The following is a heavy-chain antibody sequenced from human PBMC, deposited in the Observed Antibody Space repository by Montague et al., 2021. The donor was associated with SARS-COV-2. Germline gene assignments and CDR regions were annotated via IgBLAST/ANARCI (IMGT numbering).Heavy chain of an antibody. J-gene: IGHJ6*02. CDR1: GDSVVELRRS. D-gene: IGHD1-1*01. Sequence: CAISGDSVVELRRSSEERTSEPQSQFHFVCRPQFKSRKYNDYAVSVRGRVTINPDTSKNQFSPQLNSVTPEDTAIYYCTSGREGNYNVMDVWGQGTTVTVSS. V-gene: IGHV6-1*01. CDR3: TSGREGNYNVMDV. CDR2: PQFKSRKYN.